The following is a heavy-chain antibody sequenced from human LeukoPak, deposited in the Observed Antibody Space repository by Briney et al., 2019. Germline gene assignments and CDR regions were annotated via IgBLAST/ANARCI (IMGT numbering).Heavy chain of an antibody. D-gene: IGHD1-1*01. Sequence: GGSLRLSCAASGFTFSSYSMNWVRQAPGKGLEWVAYIRSDASNTYYADSVKGRFTISRDISRNTLYLQMSSLTAEDTAVYYCAKGGTRGTYYFDYWGQGALVTVSS. CDR1: GFTFSSYS. J-gene: IGHJ4*02. V-gene: IGHV3-30*02. CDR2: IRSDASNT. CDR3: AKGGTRGTYYFDY.